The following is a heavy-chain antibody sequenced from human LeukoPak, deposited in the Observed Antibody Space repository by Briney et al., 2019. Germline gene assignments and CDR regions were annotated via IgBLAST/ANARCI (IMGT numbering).Heavy chain of an antibody. CDR1: GYTFTGYY. V-gene: IGHV1-2*06. Sequence: ASVKVSCKASGYTFTGYYMHWVRQAPGQGLEWMGRINPNSGGTNYAQKFQGRVTMTRDTSISTAYMELSRLRSDDMAVYYCARETGLIYYGSGSSSQYGMDVWGQGTTVTVSS. CDR2: INPNSGGT. J-gene: IGHJ6*02. D-gene: IGHD3-10*01. CDR3: ARETGLIYYGSGSSSQYGMDV.